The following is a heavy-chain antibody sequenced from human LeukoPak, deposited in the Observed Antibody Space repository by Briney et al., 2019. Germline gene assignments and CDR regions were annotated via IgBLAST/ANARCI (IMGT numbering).Heavy chain of an antibody. CDR1: GFTFSSYW. CDR3: AREGWFGEMSPFRY. V-gene: IGHV3-7*01. Sequence: GGSLRLSCAASGFTFSSYWMSWVRQAPGKGLEWVANIKQDGSEKYYVDSVKGRFTISRDNAKKSLYLQMNSLRAEDTAVYYCAREGWFGEMSPFRYWGQGTLVTVSS. CDR2: IKQDGSEK. J-gene: IGHJ4*02. D-gene: IGHD3-10*01.